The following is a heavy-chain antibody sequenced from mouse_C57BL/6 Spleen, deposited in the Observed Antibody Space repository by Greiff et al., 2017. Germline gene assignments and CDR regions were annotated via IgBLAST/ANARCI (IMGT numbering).Heavy chain of an antibody. CDR2: IHPNSGST. V-gene: IGHV1-64*01. Sequence: QVQLQQPGAELVKPGASVKLSCKASGYTFTRYWMHWVKQRPGQGLEWIGMIHPNSGSTNYNEKFKSKATLTVDKSSSTAYMQLSSLTSEDSAVYYCARANWDEGYFDVWGTGTTVTVSS. D-gene: IGHD4-1*01. J-gene: IGHJ1*03. CDR1: GYTFTRYW. CDR3: ARANWDEGYFDV.